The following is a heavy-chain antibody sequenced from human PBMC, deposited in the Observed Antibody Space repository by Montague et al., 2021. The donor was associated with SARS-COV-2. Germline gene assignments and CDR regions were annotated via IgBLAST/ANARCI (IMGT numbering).Heavy chain of an antibody. CDR3: SGSNWSSGSYYQLDY. D-gene: IGHD3-10*01. CDR2: IYSGGST. CDR1: GFTISSNY. Sequence: SLRLSCAASGFTISSNYMSWVRQAPGKGLEWVSVIYSGGSTYYADSVKGRFTISSHNSKNKLHLQMNSMRAEDTAAYYCSGSNWSSGSYYQLDYWGQGTLVTVSS. V-gene: IGHV3-53*04. J-gene: IGHJ4*02.